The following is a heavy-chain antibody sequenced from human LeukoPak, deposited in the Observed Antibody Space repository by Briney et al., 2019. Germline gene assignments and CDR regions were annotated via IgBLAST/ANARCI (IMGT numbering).Heavy chain of an antibody. V-gene: IGHV3-11*04. CDR2: ISSSGSSI. D-gene: IGHD3-22*01. CDR3: AKDRYYYDSSGLLY. J-gene: IGHJ4*02. Sequence: GGSLRLSCAASGFTFSDYDMSWIRQAPGKGLEWVSYISSSGSSIYYADSVKGRFTISRDNSKNTLYLQMNSLRAEDTAVYYCAKDRYYYDSSGLLYGGQGTLVTVSS. CDR1: GFTFSDYD.